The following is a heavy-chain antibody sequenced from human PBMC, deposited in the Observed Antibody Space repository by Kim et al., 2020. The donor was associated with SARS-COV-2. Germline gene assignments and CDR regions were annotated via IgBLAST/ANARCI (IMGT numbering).Heavy chain of an antibody. CDR1: GGSISSSSYY. D-gene: IGHD2-15*01. CDR2: IYYSGST. V-gene: IGHV4-39*01. Sequence: SETLSLTCTVSGGSISSSSYYWGWIRQPPGKGLEWIGSIYYSGSTYYNPSLKSRVTISVDTSKNQFSLKLSSVTAADTAVYYCARHSVVMVAFDIWGQGT. CDR3: ARHSVVMVAFDI. J-gene: IGHJ3*02.